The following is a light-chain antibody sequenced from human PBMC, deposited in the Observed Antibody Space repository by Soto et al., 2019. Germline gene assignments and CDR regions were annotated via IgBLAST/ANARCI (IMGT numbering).Light chain of an antibody. Sequence: EIVLTQSPATLSLSPGERATLSCRASPSVTSYLAWYQQKPGQAPRLLIYDTSNRATGIPARFSGSGSGTDFTLTIRRLEPEDFAVYYCQKYGSSVFSFGPGTKVDIK. V-gene: IGKV3-11*01. CDR1: PSVTSY. CDR2: DTS. CDR3: QKYGSSVFS. J-gene: IGKJ3*01.